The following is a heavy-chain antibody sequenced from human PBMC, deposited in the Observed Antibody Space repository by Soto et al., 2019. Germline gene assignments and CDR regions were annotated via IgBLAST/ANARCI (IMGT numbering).Heavy chain of an antibody. V-gene: IGHV3-23*01. CDR2: ITGSSGRT. CDR1: GFTFSNYA. Sequence: GESLKISCAASGFTFSNYAMNWVRQAPGKGLEWVSGITGSSGRTFYADSVKGRFTISRDNSKNTVYLQMNSVRADDTAVYYCAKEYTSTSRGSFDYWGQGALVTVSS. J-gene: IGHJ4*02. D-gene: IGHD1-26*01. CDR3: AKEYTSTSRGSFDY.